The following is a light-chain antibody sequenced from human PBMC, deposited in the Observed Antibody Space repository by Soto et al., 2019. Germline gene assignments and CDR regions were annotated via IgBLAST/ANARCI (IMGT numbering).Light chain of an antibody. CDR1: SSDIGSYIY. J-gene: IGLJ1*01. CDR3: CSYAGSYTYV. CDR2: DVN. V-gene: IGLV2-11*01. Sequence: QSALTQPRSVSGSPGQSVTISCTGTSSDIGSYIYVSWYQQHPGKAPKYIIYDVNKRPPGVPNRFSGSKSDNTASLTISGLQAEDEAEYYCCSYAGSYTYVFGTGTKLTV.